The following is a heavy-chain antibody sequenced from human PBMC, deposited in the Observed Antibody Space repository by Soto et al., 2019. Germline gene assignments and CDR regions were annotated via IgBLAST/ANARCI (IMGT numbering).Heavy chain of an antibody. J-gene: IGHJ4*02. CDR3: AKSWSTWYGDFDY. D-gene: IGHD3-10*01. CDR1: GFTFSSYG. Sequence: QVQLVESGGGVVQPGRSLRLSCVASGFTFSSYGMHWVRQAPGKGLEWVAVISKDGSNKYYADSVKGRFTISRDNSKNTLCLQMNSLRVEDTAVYYCAKSWSTWYGDFDYWGQGTLVTVSS. CDR2: ISKDGSNK. V-gene: IGHV3-30*18.